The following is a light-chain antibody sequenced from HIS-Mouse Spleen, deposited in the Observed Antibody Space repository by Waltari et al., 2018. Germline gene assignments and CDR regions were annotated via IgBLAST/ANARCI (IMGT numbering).Light chain of an antibody. J-gene: IGLJ2*01. CDR1: NIGSKS. CDR2: EDS. CDR3: QVWDSSSDHVV. Sequence: SYVLTQPPSVSVAPGKTARITCGGNNIGSKSVHWYQQKPGQAPVLVVYEDSDRPSGIPERFSGSNSRNTATLTISRVEAGDEADYYCQVWDSSSDHVVFGGGTKLTVL. V-gene: IGLV3-21*03.